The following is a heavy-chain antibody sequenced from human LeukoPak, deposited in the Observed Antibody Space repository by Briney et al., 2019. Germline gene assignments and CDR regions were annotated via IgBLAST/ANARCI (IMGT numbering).Heavy chain of an antibody. D-gene: IGHD6-13*01. Sequence: SETLSLTCAVYGGSFSGYYWSWIRQPPGKGLEWIGEINHSGSTNYNPSLKSRVTISVDTSKNQFSLKLSSVTAADTAVYYCARVSSSWYQDWYFDLWGRGTLVTVPS. CDR1: GGSFSGYY. V-gene: IGHV4-34*01. J-gene: IGHJ2*01. CDR2: INHSGST. CDR3: ARVSSSWYQDWYFDL.